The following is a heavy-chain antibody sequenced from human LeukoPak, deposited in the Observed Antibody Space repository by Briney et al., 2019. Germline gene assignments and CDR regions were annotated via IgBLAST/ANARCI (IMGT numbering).Heavy chain of an antibody. CDR1: GGSFSGYY. V-gene: IGHV4-34*01. CDR3: ARHGPHNFNY. J-gene: IGHJ4*02. CDR2: INHSGST. Sequence: SETLSLTCAVYGGSFSGYYWSWIRQPPGKGLEWIGEINHSGSTNYNPSLKSRVTISVDTSKNQFSLKLSSVTAADTAVYYCARHGPHNFNYWGQGTLVTVSS.